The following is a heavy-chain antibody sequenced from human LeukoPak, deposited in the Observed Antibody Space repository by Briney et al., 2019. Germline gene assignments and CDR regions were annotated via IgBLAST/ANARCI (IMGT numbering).Heavy chain of an antibody. CDR1: GFTFSTYA. Sequence: PGGSLILSCAASGFTFSTYAMTWVRQAPGKGLEWVSSITGNGGSTYYADSVKGRFTISRDNSKNTLYLQMNSLRAEDTAVYHCARDSGSYLQPTDYWGQGTLVTVSS. V-gene: IGHV3-23*01. D-gene: IGHD1-26*01. J-gene: IGHJ4*02. CDR2: ITGNGGST. CDR3: ARDSGSYLQPTDY.